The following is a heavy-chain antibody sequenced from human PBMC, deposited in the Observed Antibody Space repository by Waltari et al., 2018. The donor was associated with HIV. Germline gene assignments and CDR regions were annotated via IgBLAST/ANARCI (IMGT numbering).Heavy chain of an antibody. CDR3: ARQLVPADWFDP. CDR2: INPNSGGT. Sequence: QVQLVQSGAEVKKPGASVKVSCKASGYTFTGYYMHWVRQAPGQGLEWMGWINPNSGGTNYAQKVQGRVTMTRDTSISTAYMELGRLRSDDTAVYYCARQLVPADWFDPWGQGTLVTVSS. V-gene: IGHV1-2*02. J-gene: IGHJ5*02. D-gene: IGHD2-2*01. CDR1: GYTFTGYY.